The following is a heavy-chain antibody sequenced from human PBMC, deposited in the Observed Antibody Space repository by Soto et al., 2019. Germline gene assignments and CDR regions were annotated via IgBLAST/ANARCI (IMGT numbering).Heavy chain of an antibody. Sequence: EVQLVESGGGLVKPGGSLRLSWAPSGFTFSTFGMHWVRQAPGKGRWWVSRINSDGSDTRYADSVKGRFTISRDNARNTLDLQMSSLRAEDTAVYFCVRDRDGYNFWGQGTMVTVSS. J-gene: IGHJ3*01. CDR3: VRDRDGYNF. CDR2: INSDGSDT. CDR1: GFTFSTFG. D-gene: IGHD5-12*01. V-gene: IGHV3-74*01.